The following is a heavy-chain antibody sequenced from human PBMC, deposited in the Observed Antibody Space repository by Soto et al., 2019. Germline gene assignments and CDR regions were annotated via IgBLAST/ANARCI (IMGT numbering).Heavy chain of an antibody. CDR2: IIPIFGTA. J-gene: IGHJ6*02. D-gene: IGHD6-6*01. Sequence: SAKPTSKASRGTYSSNASSWARHATRQGLEWMGGIIPIFGTANYAQKFQGRVTITADESTSTAYMELSSLRSEDTAVYYCARGRIAARHTHYYYYYGMDVWGQGTTVTVSS. V-gene: IGHV1-69*13. CDR3: ARGRIAARHTHYYYYYGMDV. CDR1: RGTYSSNA.